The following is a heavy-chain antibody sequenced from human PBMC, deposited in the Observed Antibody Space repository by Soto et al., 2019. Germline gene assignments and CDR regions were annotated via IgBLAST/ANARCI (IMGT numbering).Heavy chain of an antibody. J-gene: IGHJ6*02. D-gene: IGHD5-12*01. CDR1: GYTFTSYY. Sequence: QVQMVQSGAEVKKPGASVKVSCRATGYTFTSYYMHWVRQAPGQGLEWIGLINPSDGNTMYAQKFQGRVTMTRDTSASTVEMELSSLRSEDTAKYYWARELYSGPGYFYYGMDVWGQGTTVTVSS. CDR3: ARELYSGPGYFYYGMDV. V-gene: IGHV1-46*01. CDR2: INPSDGNT.